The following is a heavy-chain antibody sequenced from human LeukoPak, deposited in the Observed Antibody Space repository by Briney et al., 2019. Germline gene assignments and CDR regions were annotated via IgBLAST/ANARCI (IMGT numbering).Heavy chain of an antibody. CDR2: INSDGRTT. D-gene: IGHD3-9*01. J-gene: IGHJ2*01. Sequence: PGGSLRLSCATSGFTFTNYWMVWVRQAPGKGLVWVSRINSDGRTTNYADSVKGRFTISRDNAKNTLYLQMKSLRAEDTAVYFCARAPENYDVLTGYYGWYFDLWGRGTLATVSS. CDR3: ARAPENYDVLTGYYGWYFDL. CDR1: GFTFTNYW. V-gene: IGHV3-74*01.